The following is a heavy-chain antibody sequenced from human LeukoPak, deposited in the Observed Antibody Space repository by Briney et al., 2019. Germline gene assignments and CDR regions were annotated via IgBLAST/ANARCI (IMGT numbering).Heavy chain of an antibody. J-gene: IGHJ4*02. CDR3: ARRAGCSSTSCYTEIDY. CDR2: IYYSGST. V-gene: IGHV4-39*01. CDR1: GGSISSSSYY. D-gene: IGHD2-2*02. Sequence: SETLSLTCTVSGGSISSSSYYWGWIRQPPGKGLEWIGSIYYSGSTYYNPSLKSRVTISVDTSKNQFSLKLSSVTAADTAVYYCARRAGCSSTSCYTEIDYWGQGTLVTVSS.